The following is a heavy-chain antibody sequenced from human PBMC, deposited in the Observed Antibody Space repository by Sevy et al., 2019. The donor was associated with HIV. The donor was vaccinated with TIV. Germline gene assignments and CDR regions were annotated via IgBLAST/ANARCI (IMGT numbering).Heavy chain of an antibody. Sequence: ASVKVSCKASGYTFTSYGISWVRQAPGQGLEWMGWISAYNGNTNYAQKLQGRVTMTTDTSRSTAYMELRSLRSDDTAVYYCARDRVGDPAAIGGYAYWGQGTLVTVSS. J-gene: IGHJ4*02. CDR2: ISAYNGNT. D-gene: IGHD2-2*01. CDR3: ARDRVGDPAAIGGYAY. CDR1: GYTFTSYG. V-gene: IGHV1-18*01.